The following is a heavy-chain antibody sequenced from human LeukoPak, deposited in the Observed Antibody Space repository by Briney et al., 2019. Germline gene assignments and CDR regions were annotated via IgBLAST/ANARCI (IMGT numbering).Heavy chain of an antibody. CDR2: IWYDGSNK. J-gene: IGHJ4*02. CDR3: AIHFGSSAYSYSDY. D-gene: IGHD3-22*01. V-gene: IGHV3-33*01. CDR1: GSTFSSYG. Sequence: GGSLRLSCAASGSTFSSYGMHWVRQAPGKGLEWVAVIWYDGSNKYSADSVKGRFTISRDNSKNTLYVQMNSLRAEDTAVYYCAIHFGSSAYSYSDYWGQGTLVTVSS.